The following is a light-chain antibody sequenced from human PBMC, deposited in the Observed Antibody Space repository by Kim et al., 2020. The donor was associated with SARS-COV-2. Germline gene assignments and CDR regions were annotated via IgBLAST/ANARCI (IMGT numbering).Light chain of an antibody. CDR2: SNN. Sequence: GQRVTISCSERWSNVGRNTLNWYQQLPGTAPQLLIYSNNERFSGVSDRFSGSKSGSSASLAINGLQSEDEGDYYCAAWDDSLNGVVFGGGTQLTVL. CDR1: WSNVGRNT. V-gene: IGLV1-44*01. J-gene: IGLJ2*01. CDR3: AAWDDSLNGVV.